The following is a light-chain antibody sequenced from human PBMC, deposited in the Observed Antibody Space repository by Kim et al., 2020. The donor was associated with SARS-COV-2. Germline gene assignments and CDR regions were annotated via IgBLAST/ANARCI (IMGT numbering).Light chain of an antibody. CDR3: QQYNNWYT. V-gene: IGKV1-5*03. CDR2: KTS. J-gene: IGKJ2*01. CDR1: QRINNW. Sequence: LSASVGDRVTITCRASQRINNWLAWYQQKPGKAPKLLNYKTSSLESGVPSRFSGSGSGTEFTLTISSLQPDDFATYHCQQYNNWYTFGQGTKLEI.